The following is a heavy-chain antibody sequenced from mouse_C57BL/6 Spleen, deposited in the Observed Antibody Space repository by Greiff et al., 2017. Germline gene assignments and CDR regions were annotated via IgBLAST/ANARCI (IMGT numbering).Heavy chain of an antibody. D-gene: IGHD2-5*01. CDR3: ARPSNYDYAMDY. J-gene: IGHJ4*01. CDR2: ISSGSSTI. Sequence: EVKLEESGGGLVKPGGSLKLSCAASGFTFSDYGMHWVRQAPEKGLEWVAYISSGSSTIYYADTVKGRFTISRDNAKNTLFLQMTSLRSEDTAMYYCARPSNYDYAMDYWGQGTSVTVSS. V-gene: IGHV5-17*01. CDR1: GFTFSDYG.